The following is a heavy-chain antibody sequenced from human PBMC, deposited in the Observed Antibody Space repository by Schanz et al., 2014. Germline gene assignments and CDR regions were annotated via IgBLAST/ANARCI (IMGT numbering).Heavy chain of an antibody. V-gene: IGHV1-18*01. CDR2: ISPYNGNT. J-gene: IGHJ4*02. CDR1: GYTFTNYG. CDR3: ARDRVYRFLKGENRFYFDY. D-gene: IGHD3-3*01. Sequence: QVRLVQSGAELKMPGATVKVSCETSGYTFTNYGVSWVRQAPGQGLEWVAWISPYNGNTAYAQNLKGRARMTTDTSPATAYMELRSLTSDDTAVYYCARDRVYRFLKGENRFYFDYWGQGTLVIVSS.